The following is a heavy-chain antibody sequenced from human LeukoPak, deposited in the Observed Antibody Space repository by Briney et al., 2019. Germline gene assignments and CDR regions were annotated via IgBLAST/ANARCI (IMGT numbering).Heavy chain of an antibody. J-gene: IGHJ3*02. CDR1: GFTFTSSA. CDR3: AAEEEVTPGNDAFDI. Sequence: SVKVSCKASGFTFTSSAMQWVRQARGQRLEWIGWIVVGSGNTNYAQKFQERVTITRDMSTSTAYMELSSLRSEDTAVHYCAAEEEVTPGNDAFDIWGQGQWSPSLQ. D-gene: IGHD4-23*01. V-gene: IGHV1-58*02. CDR2: IVVGSGNT.